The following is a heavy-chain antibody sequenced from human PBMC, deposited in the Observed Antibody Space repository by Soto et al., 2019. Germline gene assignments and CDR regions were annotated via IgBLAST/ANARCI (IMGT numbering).Heavy chain of an antibody. Sequence: GESLKISCRASGYSFKTFWLGWVRQMPGKGLEWMAMIYPDDSDIKYSPSFEGQVTISVDRSITTAYLQWSSLRASDSGMFYCARVRNNGGHGCFDLWGQETMLTVSS. CDR2: IYPDDSDI. J-gene: IGHJ4*02. D-gene: IGHD2-8*01. CDR3: ARVRNNGGHGCFDL. V-gene: IGHV5-51*01. CDR1: GYSFKTFW.